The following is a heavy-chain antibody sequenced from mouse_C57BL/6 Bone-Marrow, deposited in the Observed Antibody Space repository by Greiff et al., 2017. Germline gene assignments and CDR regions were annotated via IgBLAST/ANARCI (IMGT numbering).Heavy chain of an antibody. V-gene: IGHV8-12*01. J-gene: IGHJ4*01. Sequence: QVTLKESGPGILQSSQTLSLTCSFSGFSLSTSGMGVSWIRQPSGKGLEWLAHIYWDDDKRYNPSLKSRLTISKDTSRNQVFLKITSVDTADTATYYWSRRGGTTVGPNYAMDYWGQGTSVTVSS. CDR1: GFSLSTSGMG. CDR2: IYWDDDK. D-gene: IGHD1-1*01. CDR3: SRRGGTTVGPNYAMDY.